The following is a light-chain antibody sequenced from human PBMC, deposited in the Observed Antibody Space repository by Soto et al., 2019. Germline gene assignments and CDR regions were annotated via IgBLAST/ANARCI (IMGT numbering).Light chain of an antibody. CDR3: QQSYRT. CDR1: QSISSY. J-gene: IGKJ1*01. V-gene: IGKV1-39*01. Sequence: IQMIQSPSSLSASVGDRVTITCRASQSISSYLNWYQQKPGKAPKLLIYAASSLQSGVPSRFSGSGSGTDFTLTISSLQPEDFATYYCQQSYRTFGQGTKVDIK. CDR2: AAS.